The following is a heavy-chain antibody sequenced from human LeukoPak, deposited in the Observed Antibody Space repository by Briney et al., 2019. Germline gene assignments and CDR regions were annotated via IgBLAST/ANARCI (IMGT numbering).Heavy chain of an antibody. D-gene: IGHD4-17*01. Sequence: PSETLSPTCTVSGGSISSYYWSWIRQPPGKGLEWIAYIYNSGSTSSNPSLKSRVTISVDTSNNQFSLKLSSVTAADTAVYYCAKTTRYFGMDVWGQGTTVTVSS. J-gene: IGHJ6*02. CDR1: GGSISSYY. CDR2: IYNSGST. CDR3: AKTTRYFGMDV. V-gene: IGHV4-59*01.